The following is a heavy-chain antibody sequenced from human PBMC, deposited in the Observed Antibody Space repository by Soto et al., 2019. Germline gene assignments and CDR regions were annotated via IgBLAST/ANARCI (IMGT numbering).Heavy chain of an antibody. V-gene: IGHV3-30*18. Sequence: QVQLVESGGGVVQPGRSLRLSCTASGVIFSNYVMQWVRQAQGKGLEWVAVISSDVSIQYYADSVKGRFTISRDNSKNTFYLKMNRLTAEETAVYFCEKETHSRGYGSYFAYWGQGTLVTVSS. CDR1: GVIFSNYV. D-gene: IGHD3-22*01. J-gene: IGHJ4*02. CDR3: EKETHSRGYGSYFAY. CDR2: ISSDVSIQ.